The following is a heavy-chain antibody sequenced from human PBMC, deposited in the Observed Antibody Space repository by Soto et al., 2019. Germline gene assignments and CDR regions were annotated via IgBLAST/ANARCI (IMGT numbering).Heavy chain of an antibody. Sequence: SETLSLTCTVSGGPISSYYWSWIRQPPGKGLEWIGYIYYSGGTNYNPSLKSRVTISVDTSKNQFSLKLSSVTAADTAVYYCARVLAVAGNYYFYGMDVWGQGTTVTVSS. CDR3: ARVLAVAGNYYFYGMDV. V-gene: IGHV4-59*01. D-gene: IGHD6-19*01. CDR2: IYYSGGT. CDR1: GGPISSYY. J-gene: IGHJ6*02.